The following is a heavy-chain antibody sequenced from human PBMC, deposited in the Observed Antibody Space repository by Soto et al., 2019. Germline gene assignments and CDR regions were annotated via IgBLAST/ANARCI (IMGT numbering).Heavy chain of an antibody. J-gene: IGHJ6*02. CDR3: VTQGIDYLHGLVDV. Sequence: QVQLQQSGPRLVKPSETLSLTCTVSSGPDRSHNWGWIRQPPGRGLEWIGYVYYTGDTAYNPSIRSRVTISADTSSNDLSLTLSSVTAADTAVYYCVTQGIDYLHGLVDVWGQGTTVSVSS. CDR2: VYYTGDT. CDR1: SGPDRSHN. V-gene: IGHV4-59*08. D-gene: IGHD4-17*01.